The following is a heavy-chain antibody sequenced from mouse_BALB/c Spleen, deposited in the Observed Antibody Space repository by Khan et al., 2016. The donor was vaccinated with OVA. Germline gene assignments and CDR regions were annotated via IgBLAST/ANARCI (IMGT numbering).Heavy chain of an antibody. Sequence: EVQLQESGPSLVKPSQTLSLTCSVTGDSITSGYWNWIRKFPGNKLEYMGHIIYTGSTYYNPSLKSRISITRHTSDNQYYLQLNSVTDEDTATYYWARSTYRFAFVYWGQGTLVTVSA. CDR1: GDSITSGY. J-gene: IGHJ3*01. CDR2: IIYTGST. V-gene: IGHV3-8*02. D-gene: IGHD2-14*01. CDR3: ARSTYRFAFVY.